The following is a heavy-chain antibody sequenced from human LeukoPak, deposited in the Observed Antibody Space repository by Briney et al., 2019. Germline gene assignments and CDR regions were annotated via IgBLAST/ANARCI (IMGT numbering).Heavy chain of an antibody. CDR2: IYYSGST. Sequence: SETLSLTCTVSGGSISSSSYYWGWIRQPPGKGLEWIGSIYYSGSTYYNPSLKSRVTISVDTSKNQFSLKLSSVTAADTAVYYCAREEGSSSGYYYFDYWGQGTLVTVSS. D-gene: IGHD3-22*01. CDR3: AREEGSSSGYYYFDY. J-gene: IGHJ4*02. V-gene: IGHV4-39*07. CDR1: GGSISSSSYY.